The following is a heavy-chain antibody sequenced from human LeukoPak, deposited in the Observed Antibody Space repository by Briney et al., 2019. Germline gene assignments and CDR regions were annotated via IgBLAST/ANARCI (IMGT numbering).Heavy chain of an antibody. Sequence: GGSLRLSCAASGFTFNSYWMHWVRQAPGKGLVWVSHIDNNGSRTNYADSVKGRFTISRDNAKNTLYLQMNSLSVEDTAVYYCARDRSGFDIWGQGTMVTVSS. CDR3: ARDRSGFDI. CDR1: GFTFNSYW. D-gene: IGHD3-3*01. CDR2: IDNNGSRT. V-gene: IGHV3-74*01. J-gene: IGHJ3*02.